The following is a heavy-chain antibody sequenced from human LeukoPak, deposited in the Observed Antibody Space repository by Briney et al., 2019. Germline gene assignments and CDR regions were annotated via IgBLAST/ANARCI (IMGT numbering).Heavy chain of an antibody. J-gene: IGHJ5*02. Sequence: ASVKVSCKASGYTFTGYYMHWVRQAPGQGLEWMGWINPNSGRTNYAHNFQGRVTLTRDPSISTAHMELTGLTSNDTGVYYCARTREYSSTWFFPPFDPWGQGTLVTVSS. D-gene: IGHD6-13*01. CDR1: GYTFTGYY. CDR3: ARTREYSSTWFFPPFDP. CDR2: INPNSGRT. V-gene: IGHV1-2*02.